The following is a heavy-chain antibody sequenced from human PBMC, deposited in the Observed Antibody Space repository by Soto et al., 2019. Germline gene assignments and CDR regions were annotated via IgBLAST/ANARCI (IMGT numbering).Heavy chain of an antibody. V-gene: IGHV1-69*01. D-gene: IGHD2-2*01. CDR2: IIPIFGTA. CDR1: GGTFSSYA. Sequence: QVQLVQSGAEVKKPGSSVKVSYKASGGTFSSYAISWVRQAPGQGLEWMGGIIPIFGTANYAQKFQGRVTITADESTSTAYMELSSLRSEDTAVYYCARPLGYCSSTSCGSYYYYGMDVWGQGTTVTVSS. J-gene: IGHJ6*02. CDR3: ARPLGYCSSTSCGSYYYYGMDV.